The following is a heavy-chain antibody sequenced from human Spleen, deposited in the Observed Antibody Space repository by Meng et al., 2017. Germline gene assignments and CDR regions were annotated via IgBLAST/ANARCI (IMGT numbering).Heavy chain of an antibody. Sequence: QVQLVQSGGEVKKPGASVKVSCKTSGYTFTNYVIHWVRQAPGQRLEWLGTINSNSGGTAYARKFQGRITLTRDTSASTVYMDLGSLGSEDTAFYYCAREKSPGHFDYLGQGILVTVSS. CDR1: GYTFTNYV. V-gene: IGHV1-3*01. CDR2: INSNSGGT. CDR3: AREKSPGHFDY. J-gene: IGHJ4*02.